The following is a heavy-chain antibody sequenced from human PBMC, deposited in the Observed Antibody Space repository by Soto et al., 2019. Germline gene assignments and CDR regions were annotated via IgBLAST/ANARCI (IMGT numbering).Heavy chain of an antibody. V-gene: IGHV1-24*01. CDR3: ATTEFYYDSSGYTY. CDR1: GYTLTELS. CDR2: FDPEDGET. D-gene: IGHD3-22*01. J-gene: IGHJ4*02. Sequence: VASVKVSCKVSGYTLTELSMHWVRQAPGKGLEWMGGFDPEDGETIYAQKFQGRVTMTEDTSTDTAYMELSSLRSEDTAVYYCATTEFYYDSSGYTYWGQGTLVTVSS.